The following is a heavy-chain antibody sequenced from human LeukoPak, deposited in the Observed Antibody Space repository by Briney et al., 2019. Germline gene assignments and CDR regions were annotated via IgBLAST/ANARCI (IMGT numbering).Heavy chain of an antibody. Sequence: ASVKVSCKASGYTFTNYYMHWVRQAPGQGLEWMGIINPSGGSTSYAQKFQGRVTMTRDTSTSTVYMELSSLRSEDTAVYYCARAMTENYYDSRDDAFDIWGQGTMVTVSS. CDR1: GYTFTNYY. CDR2: INPSGGST. D-gene: IGHD3-22*01. J-gene: IGHJ3*02. CDR3: ARAMTENYYDSRDDAFDI. V-gene: IGHV1-46*01.